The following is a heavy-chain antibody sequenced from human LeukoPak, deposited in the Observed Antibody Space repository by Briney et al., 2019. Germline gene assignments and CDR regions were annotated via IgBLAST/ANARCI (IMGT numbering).Heavy chain of an antibody. D-gene: IGHD1-7*01. CDR3: ARLYGNYQNYFDY. J-gene: IGHJ4*02. V-gene: IGHV4-4*07. CDR1: GGSFSSYY. Sequence: SETLSLTCTVSGGSFSSYYWSWIRQPAGKGLERIGHIYTSGTTNYNPSLKGRVTMSIDTSKNQFSLKLRSVTAADTAVYFCARLYGNYQNYFDYWGQGTLVTVSS. CDR2: IYTSGTT.